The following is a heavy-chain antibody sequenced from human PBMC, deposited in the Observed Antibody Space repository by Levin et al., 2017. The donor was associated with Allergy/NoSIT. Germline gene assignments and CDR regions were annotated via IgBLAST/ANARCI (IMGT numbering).Heavy chain of an antibody. CDR2: MNPNSGNT. Sequence: ASVKVSCKASGYTFTSYDINWVRQATGQGLEWMGWMNPNSGNTGYAQKFQGRVTMTRNTSISTAFMELSSLTSDDTAVYYCARRIVAGGTPMGYWGQGTLVTVSS. CDR1: GYTFTSYD. V-gene: IGHV1-8*01. CDR3: ARRIVAGGTPMGY. D-gene: IGHD6-13*01. J-gene: IGHJ4*02.